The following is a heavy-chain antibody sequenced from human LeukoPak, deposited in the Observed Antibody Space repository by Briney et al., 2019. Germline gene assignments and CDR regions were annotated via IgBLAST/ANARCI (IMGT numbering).Heavy chain of an antibody. D-gene: IGHD3-10*01. Sequence: GGSLRLSCAASGFTFSSYSMNWVRQAPGKGLEWVSSISSSSSYIYYADSVKGRFTISRDNAKNSLYLQMNSLRAEDTAVYYCARDHQRLWFGEYDPYYFDYWGQGTLVTVSS. V-gene: IGHV3-21*01. CDR2: ISSSSSYI. CDR1: GFTFSSYS. J-gene: IGHJ4*02. CDR3: ARDHQRLWFGEYDPYYFDY.